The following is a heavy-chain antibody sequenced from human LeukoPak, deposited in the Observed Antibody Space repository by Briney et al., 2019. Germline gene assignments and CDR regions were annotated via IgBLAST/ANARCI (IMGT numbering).Heavy chain of an antibody. CDR3: ALLMLYATDPNFDY. V-gene: IGHV1-2*06. CDR1: GYTFTGYY. J-gene: IGHJ4*02. Sequence: ASVKVSCKASGYTFTGYYMHWVRQAPGQGLEWMGRINPNSGGTNYAQKFQGRVTMTRDTSISTAYMELSRLRSDDTAVYYCALLMLYATDPNFDYWGQGTLVTVSS. CDR2: INPNSGGT. D-gene: IGHD2-8*01.